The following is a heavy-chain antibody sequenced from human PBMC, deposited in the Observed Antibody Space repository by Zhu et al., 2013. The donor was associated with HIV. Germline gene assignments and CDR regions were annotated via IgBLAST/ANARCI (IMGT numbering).Heavy chain of an antibody. CDR1: GYTFTSYG. J-gene: IGHJ3*02. D-gene: IGHD4-17*01. CDR3: ARVSTTVRSFDI. Sequence: QVQLVQSGAEVKKPGASVKVSCKASGYTFTSYGISWVRQAPGQGLEWVGWISAYNGNTNYAQKIQGRVTMTRDTSTSTAYMEVRSLRSEDTAVYYCARVSTTVRSFDIWGQGTMVTVSS. V-gene: IGHV1-18*01. CDR2: ISAYNGNT.